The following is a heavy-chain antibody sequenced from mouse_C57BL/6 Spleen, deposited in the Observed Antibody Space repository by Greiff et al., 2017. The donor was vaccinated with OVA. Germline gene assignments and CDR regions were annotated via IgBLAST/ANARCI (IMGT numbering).Heavy chain of an antibody. D-gene: IGHD1-1*01. CDR2: IHPNSGST. CDR1: GYTFTSYW. V-gene: IGHV1-64*01. J-gene: IGHJ3*01. CDR3: ARDYGSSLAGAY. Sequence: QVQLQQPGAELVKPGASVKLSCKASGYTFTSYWMHWVKQRPGQGLEWIGMIHPNSGSTNYNEKFKSKATLTVDKSSSTAYMQLSSLTSEDSAVYYCARDYGSSLAGAYWGQGTLVTVSA.